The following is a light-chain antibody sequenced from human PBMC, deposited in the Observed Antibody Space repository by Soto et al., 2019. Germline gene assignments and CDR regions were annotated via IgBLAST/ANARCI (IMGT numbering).Light chain of an antibody. CDR1: QSVSIN. V-gene: IGKV3-20*01. CDR2: GAS. Sequence: EIVLTQSPGTLSLSPGERATLSCRASQSVSINLAWYQQKPGQAPRLLIYGASSRATGIPDRFSGSGSGTDFTLTISRLEPEDFAVYYCQQYGSSPQTFGQGTKVDIK. CDR3: QQYGSSPQT. J-gene: IGKJ1*01.